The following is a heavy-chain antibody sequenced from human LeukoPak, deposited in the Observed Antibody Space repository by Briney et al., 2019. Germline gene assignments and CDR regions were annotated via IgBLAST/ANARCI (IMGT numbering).Heavy chain of an antibody. D-gene: IGHD6-19*01. CDR3: ARDSSGWGLAV. J-gene: IGHJ6*02. Sequence: SGGSLRLSWAAAGXTFSAYDVHWVRQATGKGLEWVSYIGRAGDTYYAGSVKGRFTISREDATNSLFLRMNSLGVGDTAVYYCARDSSGWGLAVWGQGTTVTVSS. CDR2: IGRAGDT. CDR1: GXTFSAYD. V-gene: IGHV3-13*04.